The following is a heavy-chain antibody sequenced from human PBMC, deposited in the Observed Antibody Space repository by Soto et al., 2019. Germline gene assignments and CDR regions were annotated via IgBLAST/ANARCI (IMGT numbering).Heavy chain of an antibody. Sequence: GESLKISCKASAYGFTSFWIAWVRQTPGKGLEWLGSIYPGDSETRYSPSFQGQVTISADKSITTAYLQRISLKASDTAMYYCAKQHPLDSHGWFHWGQGTLVTVSS. V-gene: IGHV5-51*01. J-gene: IGHJ4*02. D-gene: IGHD6-19*01. CDR2: IYPGDSET. CDR1: AYGFTSFW. CDR3: AKQHPLDSHGWFH.